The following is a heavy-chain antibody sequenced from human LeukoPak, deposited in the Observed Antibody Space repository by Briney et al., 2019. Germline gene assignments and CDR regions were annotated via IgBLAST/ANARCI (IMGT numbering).Heavy chain of an antibody. D-gene: IGHD3-10*01. CDR3: AIRTSRGVSGSSHFDS. CDR1: GYTFSSYD. CDR2: MNPNSGNT. J-gene: IGHJ4*02. Sequence: GASVKVSCKASGYTFSSYDINWVRQAAGQGPEWMGWMNPNSGNTAYAQNFQGRVIMTRNTSISTAYMELSSLRFEDTAVFYCAIRTSRGVSGSSHFDSWGQGTLVTVSS. V-gene: IGHV1-8*01.